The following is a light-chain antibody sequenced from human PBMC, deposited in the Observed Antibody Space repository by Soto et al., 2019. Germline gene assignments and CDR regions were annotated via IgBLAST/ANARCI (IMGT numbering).Light chain of an antibody. Sequence: ETVLTQFPATLSLSPGERATLSCRALQSVSTYLAWYQHQPGQGPRLLIYDASNRAAGIPARFSGSGSGTDFTLTISSLEPEDFAVYYCQQRSNWPRTFGGGTKVEIK. J-gene: IGKJ4*01. V-gene: IGKV3-11*01. CDR1: QSVSTY. CDR3: QQRSNWPRT. CDR2: DAS.